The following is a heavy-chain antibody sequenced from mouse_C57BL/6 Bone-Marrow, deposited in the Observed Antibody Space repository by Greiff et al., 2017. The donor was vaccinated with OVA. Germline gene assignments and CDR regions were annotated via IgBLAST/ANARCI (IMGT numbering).Heavy chain of an antibody. J-gene: IGHJ4*01. Sequence: EVQRVESGGGLVKPGGSLKLSCAASGFTFSSYAMSWVRQTPEKRLEWVATISDGGSYTYYPDKVKGRFTISRDNAKNNLYLQMSHLKSEDTAMYYCARTGAMDYWGQGTSVTVSS. CDR2: ISDGGSYT. V-gene: IGHV5-4*01. CDR3: ARTGAMDY. CDR1: GFTFSSYA.